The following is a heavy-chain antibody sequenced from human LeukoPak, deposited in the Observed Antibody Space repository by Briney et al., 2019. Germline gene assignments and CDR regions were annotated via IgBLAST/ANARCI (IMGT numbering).Heavy chain of an antibody. Sequence: GASVKVSCKASGYTFTSYGISWVRQAPGQGLEWMGWISAYNGNSNYAQKLQGRVTMTTDTSTSTAYMELRSLRSDDTAVYYCARIVYYDFWSGLGYSDYWGQGTLVTVSS. D-gene: IGHD3-3*01. V-gene: IGHV1-18*01. CDR1: GYTFTSYG. CDR2: ISAYNGNS. J-gene: IGHJ4*02. CDR3: ARIVYYDFWSGLGYSDY.